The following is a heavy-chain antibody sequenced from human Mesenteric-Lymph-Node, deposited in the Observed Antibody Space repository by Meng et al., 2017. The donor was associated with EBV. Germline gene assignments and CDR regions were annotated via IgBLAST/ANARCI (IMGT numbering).Heavy chain of an antibody. V-gene: IGHV4-61*01. Sequence: QWQLQASGPGLVKPSETLSLTCTVSGGSVSSGSYYWSWIRQPPGKGLEWIGYIYYSGSANYNPSLKSRVTISVDTSKNQFSLKLSSVTAADTAVYYCGRGRTYWYFDLWGRGTLVTVSS. CDR1: GGSVSSGSYY. J-gene: IGHJ2*01. CDR2: IYYSGSA. CDR3: GRGRTYWYFDL.